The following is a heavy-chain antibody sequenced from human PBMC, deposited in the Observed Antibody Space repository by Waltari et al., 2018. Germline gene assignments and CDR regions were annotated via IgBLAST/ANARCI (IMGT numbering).Heavy chain of an antibody. V-gene: IGHV3-23*01. CDR1: GGSFSGYY. Sequence: VQLQQWGAGLLKPSETLSLTCAVYGGSFSGYYWSWIRQAPGKGLEWVSAISGSGGSTYYADAVKGRFTISRDNSKNTLYLQMNSLRAEDTAVYYCAKRGLYNHRPYGMDVWGQGTTVTVSS. CDR2: ISGSGGST. J-gene: IGHJ6*02. D-gene: IGHD2-2*02. CDR3: AKRGLYNHRPYGMDV.